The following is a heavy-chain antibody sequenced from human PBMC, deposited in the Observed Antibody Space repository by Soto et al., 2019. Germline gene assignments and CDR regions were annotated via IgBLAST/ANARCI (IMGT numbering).Heavy chain of an antibody. J-gene: IGHJ3*02. CDR3: AAELYTGGRCCSFDI. CDR2: IIVGDGGT. CDR1: GFTFVNSA. Sequence: ASVKVSCKTSGFTFVNSAVQLVRQARGQRLEWIGYIIVGDGGTKSAQNLQERITITRDMSTSTAYMELRSLRSEDTAVYYCAAELYTGGRCCSFDIWGQGTMVTVSS. D-gene: IGHD2-8*02. V-gene: IGHV1-58*01.